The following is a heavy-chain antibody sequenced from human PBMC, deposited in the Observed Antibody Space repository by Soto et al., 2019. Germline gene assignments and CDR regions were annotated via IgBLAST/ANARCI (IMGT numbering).Heavy chain of an antibody. D-gene: IGHD3-10*01. CDR2: IKGDGSET. CDR1: GFSLSDYW. CDR3: ARDYHGSGNP. J-gene: IGHJ5*02. V-gene: IGHV3-74*01. Sequence: EVQLVESGGGLVQPGGSLRLSCAASGFSLSDYWIHWVRQAPGKGLVWLSRIKGDGSETDYADSVRGRFTISRDNAKNTGYLQRNSLRVEDTAVYYCARDYHGSGNPWGQGTPVTVSS.